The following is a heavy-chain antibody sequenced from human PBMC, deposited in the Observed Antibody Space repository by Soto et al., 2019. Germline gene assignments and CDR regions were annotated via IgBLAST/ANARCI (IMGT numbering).Heavy chain of an antibody. V-gene: IGHV1-18*01. CDR1: GYSFMKYG. Sequence: ASVKVSCKGFGYSFMKYGINWVRQAPGQGLEWVGWISPYSGYTHSAQKFHGRLTLTTDTAASTAYMALRILRSADTALYYCAREASVLIPAAQYSRFDSWGQGTLVTVSS. CDR3: AREASVLIPAAQYSRFDS. D-gene: IGHD2-2*01. CDR2: ISPYSGYT. J-gene: IGHJ4*02.